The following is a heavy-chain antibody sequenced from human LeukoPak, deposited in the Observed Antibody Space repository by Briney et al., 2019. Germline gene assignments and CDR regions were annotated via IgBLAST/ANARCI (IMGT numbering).Heavy chain of an antibody. CDR2: INGDGRII. V-gene: IGHV3-74*03. CDR3: VREVGAPGSFQH. CDR1: GFTFSSYA. D-gene: IGHD1-26*01. Sequence: GGSLRLSCAASGFTFSSYAMSWVRQAPGKGLVWISRINGDGRIIEHAESVKGRFTISRNNADNTLHLQMNSLRAEGTAVYHCVREVGAPGSFQHWGQGAPVTVSS. J-gene: IGHJ1*01.